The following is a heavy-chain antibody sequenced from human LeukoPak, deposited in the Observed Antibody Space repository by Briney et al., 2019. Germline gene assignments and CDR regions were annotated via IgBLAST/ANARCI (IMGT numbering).Heavy chain of an antibody. CDR2: INPNSGDT. D-gene: IGHD2-8*01. CDR1: GYTFTGYY. V-gene: IGHV1-2*02. J-gene: IGHJ4*02. CDR3: ARRPGPNYFDY. Sequence: ASVKVSCKASGYTFTGYYMHWVRQAPGQGLEWMGWINPNSGDTNYAQNFQGRVTMTRDTSISTAYMELSRLRSDDTAVYYCARRPGPNYFDYWGQGTLVTVSS.